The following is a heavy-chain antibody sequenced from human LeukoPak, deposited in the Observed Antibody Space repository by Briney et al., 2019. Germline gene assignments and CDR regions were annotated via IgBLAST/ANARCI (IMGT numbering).Heavy chain of an antibody. CDR3: VRFFNWFDP. J-gene: IGHJ5*02. Sequence: GGSLKISCKGSGYSFTSYWIGWLRQMPGKGLEWMGIIYPGDSDTRYSPSFQGQVTISADKSISTAYLQWSSLKASDTVMYYCVRFFNWFDPWGQGALVTVSS. CDR1: GYSFTSYW. V-gene: IGHV5-51*01. CDR2: IYPGDSDT.